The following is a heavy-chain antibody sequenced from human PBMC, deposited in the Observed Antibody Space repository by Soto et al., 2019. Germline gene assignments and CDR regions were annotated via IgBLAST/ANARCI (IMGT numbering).Heavy chain of an antibody. D-gene: IGHD6-19*01. CDR1: GFTFSTYW. CDR3: ARVYPGSGWPYHYYGMDV. V-gene: IGHV3-7*01. Sequence: GGSLRLSCVASGFTFSTYWMSWVRQAPGKGLEWVANIKQDGSEKYYVDSVKDRFTISRDNAKNSLYLQMNSLRAEDSAVYYCARVYPGSGWPYHYYGMDVWGQGTTVTVS. CDR2: IKQDGSEK. J-gene: IGHJ6*02.